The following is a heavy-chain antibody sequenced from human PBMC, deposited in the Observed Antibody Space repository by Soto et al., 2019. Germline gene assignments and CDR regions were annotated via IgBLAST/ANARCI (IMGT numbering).Heavy chain of an antibody. D-gene: IGHD3-3*01. V-gene: IGHV3-23*01. CDR1: GFTFSSYA. Sequence: GGSLRLSCAASGFTFSSYAMSRVRQAPGKGLEWVSAISGRGGSTYYADSGKGRFNISRDNAKDTLYLEMNSLRAEDQGVYYCAKRITIFGVVKTYYYYGMDVWGQGTTVTVSS. CDR2: ISGRGGST. J-gene: IGHJ6*02. CDR3: AKRITIFGVVKTYYYYGMDV.